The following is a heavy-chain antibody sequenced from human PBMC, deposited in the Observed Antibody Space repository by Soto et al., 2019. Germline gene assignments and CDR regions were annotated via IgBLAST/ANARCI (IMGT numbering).Heavy chain of an antibody. J-gene: IGHJ1*01. CDR3: ARGGLDYGGNLAVQLHEYFQH. D-gene: IGHD4-17*01. Sequence: GGSLRLSCAASGFTFSSYWMHWVRQAPGKGLVWVSRINSDGSSTSYADSVKGRFTISRDNAKNTLYLQMNSLRAEDTAVYYCARGGLDYGGNLAVQLHEYFQHWGQGTLVTVSS. V-gene: IGHV3-74*01. CDR2: INSDGSST. CDR1: GFTFSSYW.